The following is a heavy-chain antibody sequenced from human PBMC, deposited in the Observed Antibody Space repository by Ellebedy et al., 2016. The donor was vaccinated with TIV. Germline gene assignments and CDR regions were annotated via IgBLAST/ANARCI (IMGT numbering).Heavy chain of an antibody. CDR3: TRGGTKGENNWFDP. CDR2: ISAYNGNT. D-gene: IGHD3-16*01. Sequence: AASVKVSCKASGYTFTSYDINWVRQATGQGLEWMGWISAYNGNTNYAQKLQGRVTMTTDTSTSTAYMELRSLRSDDTAVYYCTRGGTKGENNWFDPWGQGTLVIVSS. V-gene: IGHV1-18*01. CDR1: GYTFTSYD. J-gene: IGHJ5*02.